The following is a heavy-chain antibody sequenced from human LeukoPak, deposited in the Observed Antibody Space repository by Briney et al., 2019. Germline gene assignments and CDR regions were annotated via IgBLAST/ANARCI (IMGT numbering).Heavy chain of an antibody. D-gene: IGHD6-13*01. CDR3: AREPLYSSSWYGIDY. Sequence: ASVKVSCKASGYTFTSYGISWVRQAPGQGLEWMGWISAYNGNTNYAQKLQGRVTMTTDTSTSTAYMELRSLRSDDTAVYYCAREPLYSSSWYGIDYWGQGTLVTVSS. V-gene: IGHV1-18*01. CDR2: ISAYNGNT. J-gene: IGHJ4*02. CDR1: GYTFTSYG.